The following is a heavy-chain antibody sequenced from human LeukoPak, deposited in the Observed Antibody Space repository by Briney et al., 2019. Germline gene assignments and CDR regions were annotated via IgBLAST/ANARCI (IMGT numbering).Heavy chain of an antibody. CDR2: IYYSGNS. Sequence: SDTLSLTCTVSGGSISTYYWSWIRQPPRKGLEWIGYIYYSGNSKYNPSLKSRVTISVDTSKNQFSLKLSSVTAADTAVYYCAGLGASGNGYLSWFDPWGQGTLVTVSS. D-gene: IGHD3-22*01. CDR1: GGSISTYY. J-gene: IGHJ5*02. V-gene: IGHV4-59*07. CDR3: AGLGASGNGYLSWFDP.